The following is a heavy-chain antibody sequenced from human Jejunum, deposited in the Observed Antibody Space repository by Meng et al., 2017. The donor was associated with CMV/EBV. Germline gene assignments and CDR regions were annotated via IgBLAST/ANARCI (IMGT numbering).Heavy chain of an antibody. CDR1: FTRYG. CDR2: ISAYNGNT. Sequence: FTRYGISWVRQAPGQGLEWMGWISAYNGNTNYAQKLQGRVTMTTDTSTSTAYMELRSLRSDDTAVYYCARDRSSFIVVVPAAIDYWGQGTLVTVSS. CDR3: ARDRSSFIVVVPAAIDY. J-gene: IGHJ4*02. V-gene: IGHV1-18*01. D-gene: IGHD2-2*02.